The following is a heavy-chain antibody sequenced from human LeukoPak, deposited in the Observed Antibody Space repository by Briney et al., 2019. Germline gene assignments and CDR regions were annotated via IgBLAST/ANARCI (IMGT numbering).Heavy chain of an antibody. D-gene: IGHD5-18*01. CDR2: ISGTGSST. CDR3: AKGLPAIGDYFDF. V-gene: IGHV3-23*01. CDR1: GFTFSSYA. J-gene: IGHJ4*02. Sequence: PGGSLRLSCAASGFTFSSYAMNWVRQAPGEGLEWVSVISGTGSSTYYADSVKGRFTISRDNSKSTLYLQMHSLRAEDTAVYYCAKGLPAIGDYFDFWGQGTLVTVSS.